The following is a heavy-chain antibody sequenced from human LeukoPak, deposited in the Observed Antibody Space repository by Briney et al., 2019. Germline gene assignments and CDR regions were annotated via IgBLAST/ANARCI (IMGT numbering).Heavy chain of an antibody. CDR2: IIPIFGTA. Sequence: SVKVSCKASRGTFSSSAISWVRQAPGQGLEWMGGIIPIFGTATYAQKFQGRVTITADESTSTAYMELSSLRSEDTAVYYCAREGIAYSYGSDGGGVDYWGQGTLVTVSS. D-gene: IGHD5-18*01. V-gene: IGHV1-69*13. CDR1: RGTFSSSA. CDR3: AREGIAYSYGSDGGGVDY. J-gene: IGHJ4*02.